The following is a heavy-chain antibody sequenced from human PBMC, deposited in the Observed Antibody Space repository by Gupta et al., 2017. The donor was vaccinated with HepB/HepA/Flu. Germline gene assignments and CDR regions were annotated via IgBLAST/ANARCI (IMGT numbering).Heavy chain of an antibody. CDR2: INPNSGGT. V-gene: IGHV1-2*02. D-gene: IGHD7-27*01. Sequence: QVQLVQSGAEVKKPGASVKVSCKASGYTFTGYYMHWVRQAPGQGLEWMGWINPNSGGTNYAQKFQGRVTMTRDTSISTAYMELSRLRSDDTAVYYCAASRTLTGDERAFDYWGQGTLVTVSS. J-gene: IGHJ4*02. CDR3: AASRTLTGDERAFDY. CDR1: GYTFTGYY.